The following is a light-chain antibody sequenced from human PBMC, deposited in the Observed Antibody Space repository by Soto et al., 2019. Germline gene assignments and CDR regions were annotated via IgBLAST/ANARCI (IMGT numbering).Light chain of an antibody. V-gene: IGKV3-11*01. CDR3: QQWSSWPRT. Sequence: ELVLTQSPATLTLSPGERATLSCRASQSVNSYLAWYQQKPGQAPRLLIYAASNRATGIPARFSASGSGKDVTLTISSLEPEDFAVYYCQQWSSWPRTFGQGTQVDIK. CDR2: AAS. CDR1: QSVNSY. J-gene: IGKJ2*02.